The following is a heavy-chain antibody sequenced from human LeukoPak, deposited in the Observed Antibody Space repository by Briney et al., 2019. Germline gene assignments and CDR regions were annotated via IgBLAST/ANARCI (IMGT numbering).Heavy chain of an antibody. CDR3: ARGGGSYPFDY. CDR2: ITGSGGST. Sequence: GGSLILSCAASGFTFSSYAMSWVRQAPGKGLEWVSAITGSGGSTYYADSVKGRFTISRDNAKNSLYLQMNSLRAEDTAVYYCARGGGSYPFDYWGQGTLDTVSS. V-gene: IGHV3-23*01. J-gene: IGHJ4*02. D-gene: IGHD1-26*01. CDR1: GFTFSSYA.